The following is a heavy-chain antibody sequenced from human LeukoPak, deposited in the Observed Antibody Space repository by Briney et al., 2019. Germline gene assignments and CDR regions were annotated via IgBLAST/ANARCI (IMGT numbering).Heavy chain of an antibody. CDR2: TYYRSKWYN. V-gene: IGHV6-1*01. J-gene: IGHJ2*01. CDR3: ARGHYYDSSGYYRYWYFDL. Sequence: KTSQTLSLTCAISGDSVSSNSAAWNWIRQSPSRGLEWLGRTYYRSKWYNDYAVSVKSRITINPDTSKNQFSLQLNSVTPEDTAVYYCARGHYYDSSGYYRYWYFDLWGRGTLVTVSS. CDR1: GDSVSSNSAA. D-gene: IGHD3-22*01.